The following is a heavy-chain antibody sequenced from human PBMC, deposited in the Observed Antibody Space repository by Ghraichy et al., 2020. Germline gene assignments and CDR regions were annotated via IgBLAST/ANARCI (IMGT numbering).Heavy chain of an antibody. V-gene: IGHV3-7*02. D-gene: IGHD2/OR15-2a*01. CDR2: IKGDGSVK. CDR1: GLTFSSSW. CDR3: FPALLYY. J-gene: IGHJ4*02. Sequence: GESLNISCAASGLTFSSSWMNWLRQAPGKGPEWVASIKGDGSVKHYVDSVKGRFTISRDKAQNSLYLKMNSLTVDDTALYYCFPALLYYWGQGTLVTVSS.